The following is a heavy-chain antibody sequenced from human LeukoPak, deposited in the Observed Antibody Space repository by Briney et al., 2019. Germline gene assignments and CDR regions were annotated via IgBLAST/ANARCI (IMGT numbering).Heavy chain of an antibody. CDR1: GGSMNGRY. CDR2: SHYSRSP. CDR3: ARRREYHTFDY. D-gene: IGHD1-1*01. J-gene: IGHJ4*02. V-gene: IGHV4-59*04. Sequence: SETLSLTCTVSGGSMNGRYWSWIRQSPGMAPEWIGTSHYSRSPYYNPSLKSRLTTSVDAAKNEFSLNLRSVTASDTAVYYCARRREYHTFDYWGQGTLVTVSS.